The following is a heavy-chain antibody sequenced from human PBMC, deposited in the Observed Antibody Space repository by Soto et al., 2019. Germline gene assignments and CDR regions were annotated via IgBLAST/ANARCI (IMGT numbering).Heavy chain of an antibody. V-gene: IGHV3-48*02. CDR3: VRGVVVVVGSTAENFDH. CDR1: GFTFTKYS. CDR2: ISYSGETK. Sequence: GSLRLSCVTSGFTFTKYSMNWVRQAPGKGLEWVSYISYSGETKYYADSLKGRYAISRDDAKNSVHLQMNSLRDEDTAFYYCVRGVVVVVGSTAENFDHWGQGTLVTVSS. J-gene: IGHJ4*02. D-gene: IGHD2-15*01.